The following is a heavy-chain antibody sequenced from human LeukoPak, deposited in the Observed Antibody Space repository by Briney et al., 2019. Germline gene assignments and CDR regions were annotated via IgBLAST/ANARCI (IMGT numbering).Heavy chain of an antibody. CDR2: ISGSGGST. V-gene: IGHV3-23*01. J-gene: IGHJ4*02. CDR3: AKDADYYGSGSYFDY. D-gene: IGHD3-10*01. Sequence: PGGSLRLSCAASGFTFSSYAMSWVRQAPGKGLGWVSAISGSGGSTYYADSAKGRFTISRDNSKNTLYLQMNSLRAEDTAAYYCAKDADYYGSGSYFDYWGQGTLVTVSS. CDR1: GFTFSSYA.